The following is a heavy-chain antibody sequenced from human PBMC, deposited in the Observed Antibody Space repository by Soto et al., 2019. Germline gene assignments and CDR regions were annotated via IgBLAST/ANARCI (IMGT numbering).Heavy chain of an antibody. J-gene: IGHJ4*02. CDR2: IYYSGST. D-gene: IGHD3-3*01. Sequence: SETLSLTCTVSGVSISSGGYYWSWIRQHPGKGLEWIGYIYYSGSTYYNPSLKSRVTISVDTSKNQFSLKLSSVTAADTAVYYCARGDYDFWSGPRFQYYFDYWGQGTLVTVSS. V-gene: IGHV4-31*03. CDR1: GVSISSGGYY. CDR3: ARGDYDFWSGPRFQYYFDY.